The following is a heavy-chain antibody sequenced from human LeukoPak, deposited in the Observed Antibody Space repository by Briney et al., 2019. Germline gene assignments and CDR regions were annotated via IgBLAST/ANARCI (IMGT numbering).Heavy chain of an antibody. CDR1: GFTFSDAW. CDR3: TTGGYNGYDLSF. J-gene: IGHJ4*02. Sequence: PGGSLRLSCAGSGFTFSDAWMSWVGQAPGKGLEWVGRIKSKNDGGTADYAAPVIGRFTISRDDSKTTLYLQMNSLKTEDTAVYYCTTGGYNGYDLSFGGQGILVTVSS. V-gene: IGHV3-15*01. D-gene: IGHD5-12*01. CDR2: IKSKNDGGTA.